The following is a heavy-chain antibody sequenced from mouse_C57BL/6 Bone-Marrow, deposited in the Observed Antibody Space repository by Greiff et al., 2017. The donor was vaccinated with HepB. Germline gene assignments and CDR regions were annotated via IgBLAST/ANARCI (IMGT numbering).Heavy chain of an antibody. J-gene: IGHJ2*01. CDR3: ARGLVWYLYYFDY. CDR2: ISSGSSTI. CDR1: GFTFSDYG. D-gene: IGHD2-10*02. V-gene: IGHV5-17*01. Sequence: EVKLMESGGGLVKPGGSLKLSCAASGFTFSDYGMHWVRQAPEKGLEWVAYISSGSSTIYYADTVKGRFTISRDNAKNTLFLQMTSLRSEDTAMYYCARGLVWYLYYFDYWGQGTTLTVSS.